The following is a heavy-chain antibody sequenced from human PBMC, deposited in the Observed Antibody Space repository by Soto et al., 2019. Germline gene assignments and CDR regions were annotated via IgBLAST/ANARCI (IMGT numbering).Heavy chain of an antibody. CDR3: ARTSYDSSGTAADP. V-gene: IGHV4-34*01. CDR1: GGSFSGYY. CDR2: INHSGIT. Sequence: SETLSLTCTVYGGSFSGYYWNWIRQPPGKGLEWIGEINHSGITNYNPSLKSRVIISVDTSKNQFSLKLSSVTAADTAVYYCARTSYDSSGTAADPWGQGTLVTVSS. J-gene: IGHJ5*02. D-gene: IGHD3-22*01.